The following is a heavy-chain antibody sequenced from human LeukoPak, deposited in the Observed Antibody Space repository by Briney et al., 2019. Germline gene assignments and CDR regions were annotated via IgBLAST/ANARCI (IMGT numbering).Heavy chain of an antibody. J-gene: IGHJ3*02. CDR2: IYDTGIT. Sequence: PLETLSLTCTVSGDSISNYYWAWIRQPPGRGLEWIGHIYDTGITKDNPALKSRLTISLQTSRNRFSLNLSSLTAADTAIYFCARVRNFPDAFDIWGQGRMVTVSS. V-gene: IGHV4-59*01. CDR3: ARVRNFPDAFDI. CDR1: GDSISNYY.